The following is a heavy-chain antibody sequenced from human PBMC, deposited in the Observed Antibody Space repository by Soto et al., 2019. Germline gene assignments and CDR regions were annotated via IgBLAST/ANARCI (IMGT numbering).Heavy chain of an antibody. J-gene: IGHJ4*02. D-gene: IGHD3-10*02. Sequence: QVQLQESGPGLVKPSQTLSLTCAVSGASLNSDDNYWSWIRQHPGKGLEWIGYISYSGHTYYTPSLRSRLTMSIDTSKNQFSLKLTSLTPADTAVYYCAQNSRVCGAFSYVFDSWGQGTLVTVSS. CDR3: AQNSRVCGAFSYVFDS. CDR1: GASLNSDDNY. CDR2: ISYSGHT. V-gene: IGHV4-31*11.